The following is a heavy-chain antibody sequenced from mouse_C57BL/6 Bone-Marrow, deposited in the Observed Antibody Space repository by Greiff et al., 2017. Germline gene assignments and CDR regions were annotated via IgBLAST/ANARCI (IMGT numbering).Heavy chain of an antibody. J-gene: IGHJ4*01. CDR3: ARRDSGSGDYYAMDY. CDR1: GYTFTDYY. V-gene: IGHV1-19*01. CDR2: INPYNGGT. Sequence: EVQLQQSGPVLVKPGASVKMSCKASGYTFTDYYMNWVKQSHGKSLEWIGVINPYNGGTSYNQKFKGKATLTVDKSSSTAYMELNSLTSEDSAVYYCARRDSGSGDYYAMDYWGQGTSVTVSS. D-gene: IGHD1-1*01.